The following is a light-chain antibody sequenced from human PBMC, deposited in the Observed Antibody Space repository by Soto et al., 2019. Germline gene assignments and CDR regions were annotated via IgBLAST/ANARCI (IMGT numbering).Light chain of an antibody. Sequence: EIVLTQSPGTLSLSPGERATLSCRASQTVTSSYLAWYQQKPGQAPRLLIYGASSRATGIPDRFSGSGSGTDFTLTISRLEPEDFAVYYWQQYVTSPTTFGQGTKVEIK. V-gene: IGKV3-20*01. J-gene: IGKJ1*01. CDR3: QQYVTSPTT. CDR1: QTVTSSY. CDR2: GAS.